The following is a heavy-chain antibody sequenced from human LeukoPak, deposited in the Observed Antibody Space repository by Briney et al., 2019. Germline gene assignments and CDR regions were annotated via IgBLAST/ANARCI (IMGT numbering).Heavy chain of an antibody. D-gene: IGHD4-17*01. CDR3: AKKETTVTTFFEN. CDR1: GFTFSSYA. CDR2: ISASGGST. Sequence: GGSLRLSCAASGFTFSSYAMSWARQAPGKGLEWVSDISASGGSTYYADSVKGRFTISRDNSKNMLYLQMNSLRAEDTAVYYCAKKETTVTTFFENWGQGTLVTVSS. V-gene: IGHV3-23*01. J-gene: IGHJ4*02.